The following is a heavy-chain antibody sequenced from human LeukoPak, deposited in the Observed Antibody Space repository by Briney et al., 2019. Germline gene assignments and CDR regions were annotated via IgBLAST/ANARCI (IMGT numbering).Heavy chain of an antibody. CDR2: INHSGST. Sequence: SETLSLTCAVYGGSFSGYYWSWIRQPPGKGLEWIGEINHSGSTNYNPSLKSRVTISVDTSKNQFSLKLSSVTAADTAVYYCARAEATQGGYDPWGQGTLVTVSS. J-gene: IGHJ5*02. CDR1: GGSFSGYY. D-gene: IGHD6-25*01. V-gene: IGHV4-34*01. CDR3: ARAEATQGGYDP.